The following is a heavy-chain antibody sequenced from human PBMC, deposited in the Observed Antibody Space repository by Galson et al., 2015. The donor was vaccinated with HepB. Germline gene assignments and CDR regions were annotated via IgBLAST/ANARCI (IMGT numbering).Heavy chain of an antibody. CDR2: ILHDAHNR. CDR1: GFPFSNYA. V-gene: IGHV3-30*04. Sequence: SLRLSCAASGFPFSNYAMHWVRQTPGKGLEWMTVILHDAHNRYYADSWEGRFTVSRDNSKNTVYLQMNSRRPEDTAMYYCARRVGASGGFSFDYWGQGSLVTVSS. D-gene: IGHD3-10*01. J-gene: IGHJ4*02. CDR3: ARRVGASGGFSFDY.